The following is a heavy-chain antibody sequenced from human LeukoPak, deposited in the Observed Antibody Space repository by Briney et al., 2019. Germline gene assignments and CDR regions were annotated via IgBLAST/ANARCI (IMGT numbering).Heavy chain of an antibody. CDR3: ARVGGSGYSGGWYGTTSRWD. CDR2: ISSSSSYI. Sequence: GGSLRLSCAASGFTFSSYSMNWVRQAPGKGLEWVSSISSSSSYIYYADSVKGRFTISRDNAKNSLYLQVNSLRAEDTAVYYCARVGGSGYSGGWYGTTSRWDWGQGTLVTVSS. CDR1: GFTFSSYS. V-gene: IGHV3-21*01. J-gene: IGHJ4*02. D-gene: IGHD6-19*01.